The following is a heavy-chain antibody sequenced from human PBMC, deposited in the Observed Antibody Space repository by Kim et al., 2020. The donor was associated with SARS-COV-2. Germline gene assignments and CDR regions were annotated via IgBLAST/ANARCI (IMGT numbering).Heavy chain of an antibody. CDR2: INHSGST. Sequence: SETLSLTCAVYGGSFSGYYWSWIRQPPGKGLEWIGEINHSGSTNYNPSLKSRVTISVDTSKNQFSLKLSSVTAAETAVYYGASGPTYYYGSGSYSPLGSFDYWGQGTLVTVSS. CDR1: GGSFSGYY. V-gene: IGHV4-34*01. J-gene: IGHJ4*02. D-gene: IGHD3-10*01. CDR3: ASGPTYYYGSGSYSPLGSFDY.